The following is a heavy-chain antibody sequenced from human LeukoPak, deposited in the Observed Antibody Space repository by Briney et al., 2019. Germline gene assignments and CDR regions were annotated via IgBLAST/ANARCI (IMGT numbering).Heavy chain of an antibody. CDR2: IIPMLGIA. CDR1: GGTFSNYA. Sequence: GASVKVSCKASGGTFSNYAISWVRQAPGQGLEWMGRIIPMLGIANYAQKFQGRVTITADKSTSTAYMELSSLRSEDTAVYYCARDQEAVTTDYFYYGMDVWGQGTTLTVSS. J-gene: IGHJ6*02. V-gene: IGHV1-69*04. CDR3: ARDQEAVTTDYFYYGMDV. D-gene: IGHD4-11*01.